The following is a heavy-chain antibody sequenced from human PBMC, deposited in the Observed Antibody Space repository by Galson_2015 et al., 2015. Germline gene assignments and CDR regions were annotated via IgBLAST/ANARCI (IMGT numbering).Heavy chain of an antibody. V-gene: IGHV3-30*18. CDR1: GFTFSSYG. D-gene: IGHD3-22*01. J-gene: IGHJ4*02. CDR3: AKTGYDSSGYYHYFDY. CDR2: ISYDGSNK. Sequence: SLRLSCAASGFTFSSYGMHWVRQAPGKGLEWVAVISYDGSNKYYADSVKGRFTISRDNSKNTLYLQMNSLRAEDTAVYYCAKTGYDSSGYYHYFDYWGQGTLVTVSS.